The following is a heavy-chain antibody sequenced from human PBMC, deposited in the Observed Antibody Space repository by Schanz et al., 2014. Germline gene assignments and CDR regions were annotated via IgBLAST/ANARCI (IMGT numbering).Heavy chain of an antibody. CDR3: ASDDAWDFDY. CDR2: TKAGGRDI. J-gene: IGHJ4*01. D-gene: IGHD7-27*01. Sequence: DVQLVESGGTLVQPGGSLRLSCAASGFTFSYYSLNWVRQAPGKGLEWLSYTKAGGRDIHYADSVKGRFTISRDEVKPAVSLQMNSLRDDDTAVYYCASDDAWDFDYWGHGTLVTVSS. CDR1: GFTFSYYS. V-gene: IGHV3-48*02.